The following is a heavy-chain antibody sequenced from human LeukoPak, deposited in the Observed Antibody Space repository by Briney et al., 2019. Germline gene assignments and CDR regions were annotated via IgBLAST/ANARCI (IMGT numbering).Heavy chain of an antibody. D-gene: IGHD6-6*01. CDR2: ISAYNGNT. V-gene: IGHV1-18*01. CDR3: ARDFTSLAARPEGVDY. CDR1: GYTFTSCG. Sequence: ASVKVSCKASGYTFTSCGISWVRQAPGQGLEWVGWISAYNGNTNYAQKLQGRVTMTTDTSTSTAYMELRSLRSDDTAVYYCARDFTSLAARPEGVDYWGQGTLVTVSS. J-gene: IGHJ4*02.